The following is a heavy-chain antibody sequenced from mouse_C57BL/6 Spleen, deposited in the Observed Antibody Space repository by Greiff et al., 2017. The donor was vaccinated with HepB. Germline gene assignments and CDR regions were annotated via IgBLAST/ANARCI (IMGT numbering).Heavy chain of an antibody. CDR1: GFTFSDYG. J-gene: IGHJ4*01. Sequence: DVMLVESGGGLVKPGGSLKLSCAASGFTFSDYGMHWVRQAPEKGLEWVAYISSGSSTIYYADTVKGRFTISRDNAKNTLFLQMTSLRSEDTAMYYCASRRQGFYYYAMYYWGQGTSVTVSS. V-gene: IGHV5-17*01. CDR2: ISSGSSTI. D-gene: IGHD3-2*01. CDR3: ASRRQGFYYYAMYY.